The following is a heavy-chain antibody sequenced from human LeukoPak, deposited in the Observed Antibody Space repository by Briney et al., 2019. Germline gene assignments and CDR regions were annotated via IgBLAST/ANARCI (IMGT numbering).Heavy chain of an antibody. D-gene: IGHD6-13*01. CDR3: AKDPQAAAAPGWFDY. CDR2: ISGSGGST. V-gene: IGHV3-23*01. J-gene: IGHJ4*02. CDR1: GFTFSSYA. Sequence: PGGSLRLSCAASGFTFSSYAMSWVRQAPGKGLEWVSVISGSGGSTYYADSVKGRFTISRDNPENTLYLQMNSLRADDTAVYYCAKDPQAAAAPGWFDYWGQGTLVTVSS.